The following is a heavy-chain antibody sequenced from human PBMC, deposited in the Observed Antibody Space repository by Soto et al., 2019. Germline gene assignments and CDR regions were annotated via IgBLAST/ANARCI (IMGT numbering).Heavy chain of an antibody. D-gene: IGHD3-10*01. V-gene: IGHV1-46*01. CDR2: ISPSGDGP. CDR3: ASMDYSYYYGMDV. Sequence: ASGHTFTNYYMHWVRQAPGQGLEWMGVISPSGDGPTFAQKFQGRVTMTRDTSTSTVYMELSSLRFEDTAVYYCASMDYSYYYGMDVWGQGIMVTVSS. CDR1: GHTFTNYY. J-gene: IGHJ6*02.